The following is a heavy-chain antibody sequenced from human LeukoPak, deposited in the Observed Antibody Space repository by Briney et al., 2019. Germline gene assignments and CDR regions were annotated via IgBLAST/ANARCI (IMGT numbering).Heavy chain of an antibody. CDR2: ISSSGSTI. CDR3: ARSQVTATLTYYFDY. CDR1: GFTFSDYY. Sequence: GSLRLSCAASGFTFSDYYMSWIRQAPGKGLEWVSYISSSGSTIYYADSVKGRFTISRDNAKNSLYLQMNSLRAEDTAVYYCARSQVTATLTYYFDYWGQGTLVTVSS. J-gene: IGHJ4*02. V-gene: IGHV3-11*01. D-gene: IGHD2-21*02.